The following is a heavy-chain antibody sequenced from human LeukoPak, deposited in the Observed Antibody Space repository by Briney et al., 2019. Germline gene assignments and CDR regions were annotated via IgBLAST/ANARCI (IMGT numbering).Heavy chain of an antibody. CDR1: GGSISSYY. CDR2: IYYSGST. Sequence: SETLSLTCTVSGGSISSYYWSWIRQPPGKGLEWIGYIYYSGSTNYNPSLKSRVTISVDTSKNQFSLKLSSVTAADTAVYYCAREGWLRGFWFDPWGQGTLVTVSS. J-gene: IGHJ5*02. D-gene: IGHD5-12*01. V-gene: IGHV4-59*12. CDR3: AREGWLRGFWFDP.